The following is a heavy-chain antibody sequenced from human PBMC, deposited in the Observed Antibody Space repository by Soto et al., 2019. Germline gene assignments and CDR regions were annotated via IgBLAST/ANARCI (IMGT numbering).Heavy chain of an antibody. CDR1: GGTFSSYS. CDR3: ARVSGWYDEYYFDY. CDR2: IIPIFGTA. V-gene: IGHV1-69*13. Sequence: ASLKVSCKASGGTFSSYSISWVRQAPGQGLEWMGGIIPIFGTANYAQKFQGRVTITADESTSTAYMELSSLRSEDTAVYYCARVSGWYDEYYFDYWGQGTLVTVSS. J-gene: IGHJ4*02. D-gene: IGHD6-19*01.